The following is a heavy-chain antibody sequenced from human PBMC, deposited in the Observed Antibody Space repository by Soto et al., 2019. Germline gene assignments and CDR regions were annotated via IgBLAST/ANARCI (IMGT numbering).Heavy chain of an antibody. CDR2: IVVGSGNT. CDR1: GFTFTSSA. Sequence: QMQLVQSGPEVKKPGTSVKVSCKASGFTFTSSAVQWVRQARGQRLEWIGWIVVGSGNTNYAQKFQERVTITRDMSTSTAYMELSCLGSEDTAVYYCAVVRIVGATTFDYWGQGTLVTVSS. CDR3: AVVRIVGATTFDY. V-gene: IGHV1-58*01. J-gene: IGHJ4*02. D-gene: IGHD1-26*01.